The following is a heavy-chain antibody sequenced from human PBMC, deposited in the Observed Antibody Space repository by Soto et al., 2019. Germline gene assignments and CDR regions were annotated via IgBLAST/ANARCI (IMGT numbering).Heavy chain of an antibody. CDR3: ARGSSSGWFSR. Sequence: GGSLRLSCDASGFTFNFYGMHWVRQAPGKGLEWVAVISYDGSNKYYADSVRGRFTISRDNSKNTLYLQMNSLRAEDTAVYYCARGSSSGWFSRWGQGTLVTVSS. CDR1: GFTFNFYG. J-gene: IGHJ4*02. CDR2: ISYDGSNK. V-gene: IGHV3-30*03. D-gene: IGHD6-19*01.